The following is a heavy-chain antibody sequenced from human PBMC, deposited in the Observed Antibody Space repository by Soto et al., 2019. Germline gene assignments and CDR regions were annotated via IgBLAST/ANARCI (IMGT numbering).Heavy chain of an antibody. CDR1: GGSISSSSYY. CDR2: IYYSGST. Sequence: ASETLSLTCTVSGGSISSSSYYWGWIRQPPGKGLEWIGSIYYSGSTYYNPSLKSRVTISVDTPKNQFSLKLSSVTAADTAVYYCASQHCSSTSCGYYDILTGYYYFDYWGQGTLVTVSS. D-gene: IGHD3-9*01. V-gene: IGHV4-39*01. J-gene: IGHJ4*02. CDR3: ASQHCSSTSCGYYDILTGYYYFDY.